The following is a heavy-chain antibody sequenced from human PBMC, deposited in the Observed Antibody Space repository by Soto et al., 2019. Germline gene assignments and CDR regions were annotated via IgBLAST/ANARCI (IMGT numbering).Heavy chain of an antibody. J-gene: IGHJ3*02. D-gene: IGHD3-3*01. CDR1: GYTFTSYD. CDR3: ARGGSATITYYDFWSGYYSAFDI. Sequence: ASVKVSCKASGYTFTSYDINWVRQATGQGLEWMGWMNPNSGNTGYAQKFQGRVTMTRNTSISTAYMELSSLRSEDTAVYYCARGGSATITYYDFWSGYYSAFDICGEVTIVTV. CDR2: MNPNSGNT. V-gene: IGHV1-8*01.